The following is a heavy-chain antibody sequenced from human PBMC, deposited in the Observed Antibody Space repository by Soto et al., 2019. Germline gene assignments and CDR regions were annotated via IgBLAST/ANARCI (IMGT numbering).Heavy chain of an antibody. Sequence: QVQLVQSGAEVREPGASVKVSCTASGYSFTGVDINWVRQTPGQVLEWMGWMQPNNWRTGYAQQFQGRVTMTRDPSLNTASMELSSLTSDDTAFYYCARSATAGVDYWGQGTLVTVSS. CDR1: GYSFTGVD. CDR3: ARSATAGVDY. CDR2: MQPNNWRT. J-gene: IGHJ4*02. D-gene: IGHD1-26*01. V-gene: IGHV1-8*01.